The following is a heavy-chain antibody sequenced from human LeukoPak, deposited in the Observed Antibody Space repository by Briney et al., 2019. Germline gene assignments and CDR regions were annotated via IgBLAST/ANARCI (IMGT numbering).Heavy chain of an antibody. CDR1: GFTFSSYS. CDR3: SREPYDGVWFDP. D-gene: IGHD3-16*01. V-gene: IGHV3-21*01. CDR2: ISSSRSNK. J-gene: IGHJ5*02. Sequence: AGTLRLSCAVSGFTFSSYSMNWVRQAQGKGLEWVSSISSSRSNKYYEDSVKGRFTISRYNAKNSLYLQMNSLRAKDAAVCYCSREPYDGVWFDPWGQGTLVTVSS.